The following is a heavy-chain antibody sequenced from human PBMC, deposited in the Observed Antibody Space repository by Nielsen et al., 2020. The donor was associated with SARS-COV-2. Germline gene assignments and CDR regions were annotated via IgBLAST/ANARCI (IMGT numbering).Heavy chain of an antibody. J-gene: IGHJ4*02. D-gene: IGHD5-18*01. CDR1: GFSFSNYA. Sequence: GGSLRLSCAASGFSFSNYAMNWVRHAPGKGLEWVSAISGRGGNTFYADSVKGRFTISRDNSKSTLHLQMNSLSAEDTAIYYCAKSDGGYSYGYPDYWGQGTLVTVSS. V-gene: IGHV3-23*01. CDR3: AKSDGGYSYGYPDY. CDR2: ISGRGGNT.